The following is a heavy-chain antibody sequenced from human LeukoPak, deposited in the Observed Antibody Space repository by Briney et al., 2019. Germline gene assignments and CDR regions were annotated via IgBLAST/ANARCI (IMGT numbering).Heavy chain of an antibody. D-gene: IGHD3-3*01. V-gene: IGHV4-4*09. J-gene: IGHJ5*02. CDR2: IYTSGST. Sequence: SETLSLTCTVSGGSISSYYWSWIRQPPGKGLEWIGYIYTSGSTSYNPSLKSRVTISVDTSKNQFSLKLSSVTAADTAVYYCASRNSDYDLRFDPWGQGTLVTVSS. CDR3: ASRNSDYDLRFDP. CDR1: GGSISSYY.